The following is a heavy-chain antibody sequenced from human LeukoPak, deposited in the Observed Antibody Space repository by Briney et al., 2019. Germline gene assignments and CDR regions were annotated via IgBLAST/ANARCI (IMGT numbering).Heavy chain of an antibody. V-gene: IGHV3-7*01. J-gene: IGHJ4*02. CDR3: AREQLTWYYFDY. CDR1: GFTFSNYW. D-gene: IGHD2-8*02. Sequence: GGSLRLSCAASGFTFSNYWMSWVRQAPGKGLEWVANIKQDGSEKYYVDSEKGRFTISRGNAKNSLYLQMNSLRAEDTAVYYCAREQLTWYYFDYWGQGTLVTVSS. CDR2: IKQDGSEK.